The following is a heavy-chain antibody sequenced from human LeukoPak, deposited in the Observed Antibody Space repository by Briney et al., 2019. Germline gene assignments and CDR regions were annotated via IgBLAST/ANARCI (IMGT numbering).Heavy chain of an antibody. CDR3: ARDTGGFYYMDV. CDR1: GFTFSSYN. D-gene: IGHD3-16*01. Sequence: PGGSLRLSCAASGFTFSSYNMNWVRQAPGKGLEWLSYINDSGSAKYYADSVKGRFTISRDNAKNSLYLHMNSLRAEDTAVYYCARDTGGFYYMDVWGKGTTVTISS. V-gene: IGHV3-48*04. J-gene: IGHJ6*03. CDR2: INDSGSAK.